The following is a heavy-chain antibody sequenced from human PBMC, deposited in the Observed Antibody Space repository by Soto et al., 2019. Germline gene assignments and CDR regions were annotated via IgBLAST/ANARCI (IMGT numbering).Heavy chain of an antibody. CDR2: ITNSGRST. CDR1: GFTFSNYA. Sequence: LSCAASGFTFSNYAMSWVRQAPGKGLERVSSITNSGRSTYYADSVKGRFTISRDNSKNTLYLQMNSLRADDTAVYYCAKRGPYNSGCVGDIDYWGQGTLVIFSS. D-gene: IGHD6-25*01. CDR3: AKRGPYNSGCVGDIDY. V-gene: IGHV3-23*01. J-gene: IGHJ4*02.